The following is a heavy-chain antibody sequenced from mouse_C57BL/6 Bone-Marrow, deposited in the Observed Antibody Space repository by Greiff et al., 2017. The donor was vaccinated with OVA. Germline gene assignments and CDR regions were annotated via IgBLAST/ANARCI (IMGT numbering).Heavy chain of an antibody. CDR1: GFTFSSYA. Sequence: EVKLVESGAGLVKPGGSLKLSCAASGFTFSSYAMSWVRQTPEKRLEWVAYISSGGDYIYYADTVKGRFTISRDNARNTLYLQMSSLKSEDTAMYYCTRDRWLLLMDYWGQGTSVTVSS. CDR2: ISSGGDYI. D-gene: IGHD2-3*01. J-gene: IGHJ4*01. CDR3: TRDRWLLLMDY. V-gene: IGHV5-9-1*02.